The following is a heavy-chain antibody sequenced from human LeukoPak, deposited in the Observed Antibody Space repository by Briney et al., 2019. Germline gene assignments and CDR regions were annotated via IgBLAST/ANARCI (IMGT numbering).Heavy chain of an antibody. D-gene: IGHD6-13*01. V-gene: IGHV4-59*01. J-gene: IGHJ4*02. CDR1: GGSISSYY. CDR3: ARGSIAAAGIVDY. Sequence: PSETLSLTCTVSGGSISSYYWSWIRQPPGKGLEWIGYIYYSGSTNYNPSLKSRVTISVDTSKNQFSLKLSSVTAADTAVYYCARGSIAAAGIVDYWGQGTLVTVSS. CDR2: IYYSGST.